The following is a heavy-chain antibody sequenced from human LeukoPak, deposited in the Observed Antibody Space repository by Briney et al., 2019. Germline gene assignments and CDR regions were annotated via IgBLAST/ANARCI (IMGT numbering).Heavy chain of an antibody. Sequence: SQTLSLTCTVSGGSISSGDYYWSWIRQPPGKGLEWIGYIYYSGSTYYNPSLKSRVTISVDTSKNQFSLKVTSVTAADTAVYYCATAWGQQLLPWGQGTLVTVSS. CDR1: GGSISSGDYY. D-gene: IGHD6-13*01. J-gene: IGHJ5*02. CDR3: ATAWGQQLLP. CDR2: IYYSGST. V-gene: IGHV4-31*03.